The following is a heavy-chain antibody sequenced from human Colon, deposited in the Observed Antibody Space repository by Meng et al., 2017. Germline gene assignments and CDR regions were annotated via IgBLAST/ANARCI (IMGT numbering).Heavy chain of an antibody. Sequence: SETLSLTCTVSGDSISGSNYYWGWIRQPPGKGLEWIGNIYYTGRTYYKPSLKSRVTISVDTSKNQFSLKLRSVTAAAPAVYYGARAGGGGGSGWSDYWGQGTLVTVSS. CDR1: GDSISGSNYY. CDR2: IYYTGRT. J-gene: IGHJ4*02. D-gene: IGHD6-19*01. V-gene: IGHV4-39*07. CDR3: ARAGGGGGSGWSDY.